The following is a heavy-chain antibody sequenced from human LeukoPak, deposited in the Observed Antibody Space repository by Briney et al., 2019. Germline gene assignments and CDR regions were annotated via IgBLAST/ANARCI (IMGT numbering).Heavy chain of an antibody. V-gene: IGHV3-21*01. Sequence: GGSLRLSCAASGFTFSSYGMNWVRQAPGKGLEWVSSISSSSSYIYYADSVKGRFTISRDNAKNSLYLQMNSLRAEDTAVYYCARDLGDGMDVWGQGTTVTVSS. CDR2: ISSSSSYI. CDR1: GFTFSSYG. J-gene: IGHJ6*02. CDR3: ARDLGDGMDV.